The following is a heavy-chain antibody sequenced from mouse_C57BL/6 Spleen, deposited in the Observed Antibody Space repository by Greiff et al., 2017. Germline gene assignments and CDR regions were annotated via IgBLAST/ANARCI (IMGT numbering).Heavy chain of an antibody. V-gene: IGHV1-54*01. J-gene: IGHJ4*01. D-gene: IGHD2-3*01. CDR3: ARRLLPYAMDY. CDR1: GYAFTNYL. Sequence: VQLQQSGAELVRPGTSVKVSCKASGYAFTNYLIEWVKQRPGQGLEWIGVINPGSGGTNYNEKFKGKATLTADKSSSTAYMQLSSLTSEDAAVYFCARRLLPYAMDYWGQGTSVTVSS. CDR2: INPGSGGT.